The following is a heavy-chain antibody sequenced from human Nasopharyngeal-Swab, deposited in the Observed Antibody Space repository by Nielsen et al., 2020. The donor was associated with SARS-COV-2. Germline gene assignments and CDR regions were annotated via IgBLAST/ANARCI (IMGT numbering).Heavy chain of an antibody. Sequence: SETLSLTCSVSGDSIRTYYWNWIRQPAGKGLEWVGRIYVGGSTNNPPSLEGRVTMSVDTSKNQFSLKLSSVTADDTAVYFCARGSTVTTGYYYDLDSWGQGTKVTVSS. D-gene: IGHD4-11*01. J-gene: IGHJ6*02. CDR2: IYVGGST. CDR1: GDSIRTYY. CDR3: ARGSTVTTGYYYDLDS. V-gene: IGHV4-4*07.